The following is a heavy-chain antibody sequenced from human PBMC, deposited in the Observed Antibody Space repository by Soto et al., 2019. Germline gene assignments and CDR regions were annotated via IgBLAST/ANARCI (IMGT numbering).Heavy chain of an antibody. CDR2: LYTGGTT. V-gene: IGHV3-53*01. J-gene: IGHJ4*02. CDR3: ARDLATVGKGFDS. Sequence: VGSLRLSCAASGFSVTGNHMTWVRQAPGKGLEWVSSLYTGGTTYYADSVQGRFTISRDSSKNTLFLQMDRLRVEDSAVYYCARDLATVGKGFDSWGPGTLVTVSS. CDR1: GFSVTGNH. D-gene: IGHD5-12*01.